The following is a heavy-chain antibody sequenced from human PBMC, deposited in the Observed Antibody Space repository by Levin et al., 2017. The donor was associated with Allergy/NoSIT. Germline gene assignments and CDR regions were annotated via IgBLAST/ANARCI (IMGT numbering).Heavy chain of an antibody. V-gene: IGHV3-11*01. Sequence: GGSLRLSCIASGFTFSDYYMSWIRQTPGKGLEWISYISGSTGSTRYYADSVRGRFTISRDDAKNSLYLQMVSLRVEDTAVYYCARGAGVYRWGQGTLVTVSS. J-gene: IGHJ4*02. D-gene: IGHD3-10*01. CDR3: ARGAGVYR. CDR2: ISGSTGSTR. CDR1: GFTFSDYY.